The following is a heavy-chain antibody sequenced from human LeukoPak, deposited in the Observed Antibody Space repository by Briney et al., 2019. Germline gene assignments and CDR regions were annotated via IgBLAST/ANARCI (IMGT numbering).Heavy chain of an antibody. CDR2: INHSGST. CDR1: GGSFSGYY. CDR3: ARGYCSSTSCYQKGWFDP. D-gene: IGHD2-2*01. Sequence: PSETLSLTCAVYGGSFSGYYWSWIRQPPGKGLEWIGEINHSGSTNYNPSLKSRVTISVDTSKNQFSLKLSSVTAADTAVYYCARGYCSSTSCYQKGWFDPWGQGTLVTVSS. J-gene: IGHJ5*02. V-gene: IGHV4-34*01.